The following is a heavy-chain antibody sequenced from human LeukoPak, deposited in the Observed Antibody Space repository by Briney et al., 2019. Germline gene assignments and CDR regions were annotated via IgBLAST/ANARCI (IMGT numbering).Heavy chain of an antibody. J-gene: IGHJ6*03. CDR3: ARVKTAAAGYYYYYMDV. CDR1: EFTFASYW. Sequence: GGSLRLSCAASEFTFASYWMSWVRQPPGKGLEWVANIKQDGSQKYYVDSLKGRFTISRDNAKNSLYLQMNSLRAEDTAVYYCARVKTAAAGYYYYYMDVWGKGTTVTISS. V-gene: IGHV3-7*01. D-gene: IGHD6-13*01. CDR2: IKQDGSQK.